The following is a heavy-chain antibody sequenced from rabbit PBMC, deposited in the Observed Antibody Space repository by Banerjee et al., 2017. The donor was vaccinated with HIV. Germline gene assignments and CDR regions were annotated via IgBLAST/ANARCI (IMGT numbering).Heavy chain of an antibody. J-gene: IGHJ4*01. CDR3: AKTYGSGAYAYAISL. Sequence: QEQLVESGGGLVTLGGSLKLSCKVSGFSFSKGYWICWVRQAPGKGLEWIACIGVGEGGTDYASWAKGRFTISKTSSTTVTLQMTSLTAADTATYFCAKTYGSGAYAYAISLWGPGTLVTVS. D-gene: IGHD6-1*01. CDR1: GFSFSKGYW. CDR2: IGVGEGGT. V-gene: IGHV1S45*01.